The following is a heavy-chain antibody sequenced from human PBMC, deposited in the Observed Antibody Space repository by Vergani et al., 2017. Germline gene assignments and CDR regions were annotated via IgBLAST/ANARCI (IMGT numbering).Heavy chain of an antibody. D-gene: IGHD3-10*01. Sequence: QVQLVQSGAEVKKPGSSVKVSCKASGGTFSSYAISWVRQAPGQGLEWMGGNIPIFGTANYAQKFQGRVTITADKSTSTAYMELSSLRSEDTAVYYCARHQAPLWFGELSETDDYYYYYMDVWGKGTTVTGSS. CDR3: ARHQAPLWFGELSETDDYYYYYMDV. V-gene: IGHV1-69*06. CDR2: NIPIFGTA. J-gene: IGHJ6*03. CDR1: GGTFSSYA.